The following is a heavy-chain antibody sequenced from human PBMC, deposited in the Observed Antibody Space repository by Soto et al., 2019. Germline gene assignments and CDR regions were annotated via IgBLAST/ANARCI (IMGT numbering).Heavy chain of an antibody. Sequence: PGGSLRLSCAASGFTFSSYAMSWVRQAPGKGLEWVSAISGSGGSTYYADSVKGRFTISRDNSKNTLYLQMNSLRAEDTAVYSCAIDSFPNDSSGYYAIVSVSLGQGILVTVSS. V-gene: IGHV3-23*01. D-gene: IGHD3-22*01. CDR2: ISGSGGST. CDR1: GFTFSSYA. CDR3: AIDSFPNDSSGYYAIVSVS. J-gene: IGHJ5*02.